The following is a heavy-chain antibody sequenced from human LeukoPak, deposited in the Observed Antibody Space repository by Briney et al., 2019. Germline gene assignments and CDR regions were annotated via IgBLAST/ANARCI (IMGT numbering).Heavy chain of an antibody. Sequence: ASVKVSCKVSGYTLTELSMHWVRQAPGKGLEWMGGVDPEDGETIYAQKFQARVTITEDASTDPAYMELSSLRSEATAVYYCATGQLLCLDYWGQGTLVTVSS. D-gene: IGHD2-2*01. V-gene: IGHV1-24*01. CDR3: ATGQLLCLDY. CDR1: GYTLTELS. CDR2: VDPEDGET. J-gene: IGHJ4*02.